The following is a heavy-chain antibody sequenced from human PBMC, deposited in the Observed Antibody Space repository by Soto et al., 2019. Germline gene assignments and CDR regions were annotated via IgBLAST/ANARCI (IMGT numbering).Heavy chain of an antibody. V-gene: IGHV1-58*02. Sequence: QMQLVQSGPEVKKPGTSVKVSCKASGFTFTSSAMQWVRQARGQRLEWIGWIVVGSGNTNYAQKFQEGVTITRDMSTSTAYMELSSLRSEDTAVYYCAAILGYCSSTSCREYFQHWGQGTLVTVSS. J-gene: IGHJ1*01. CDR3: AAILGYCSSTSCREYFQH. D-gene: IGHD2-2*01. CDR1: GFTFTSSA. CDR2: IVVGSGNT.